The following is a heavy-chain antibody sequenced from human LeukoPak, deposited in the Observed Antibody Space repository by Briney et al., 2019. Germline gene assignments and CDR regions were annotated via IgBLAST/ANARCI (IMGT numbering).Heavy chain of an antibody. CDR1: GFTVSSNY. CDR3: ATGDRAWDF. V-gene: IGHV3-66*01. CDR2: IYSDGST. D-gene: IGHD4-17*01. J-gene: IGHJ4*02. Sequence: GGSLRLSCAASGFTVSSNYMSWVRQAPGKGLEWVSVIYSDGSTHSADSVKGRFTISSDNSRNTVFLQMNSLRAEDTAVYYCATGDRAWDFWGQGTVVTVSS.